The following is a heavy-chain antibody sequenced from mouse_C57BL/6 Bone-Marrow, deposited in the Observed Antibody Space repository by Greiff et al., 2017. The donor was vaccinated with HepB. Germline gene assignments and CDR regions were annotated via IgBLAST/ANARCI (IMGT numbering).Heavy chain of an antibody. V-gene: IGHV1-19*01. CDR3: AREGITTVVVDY. D-gene: IGHD1-1*01. J-gene: IGHJ2*01. CDR2: INPYNGGT. Sequence: EVKLQESGPVLVKPGASVKMSCKASGYTFTDYYMNWVKQSHGKSLEWIGVINPYNGGTSYNQKFKGKATLTVDKSSSTAYMELNSLTSEDSAVYYCAREGITTVVVDYWGQGTTLTVSS. CDR1: GYTFTDYY.